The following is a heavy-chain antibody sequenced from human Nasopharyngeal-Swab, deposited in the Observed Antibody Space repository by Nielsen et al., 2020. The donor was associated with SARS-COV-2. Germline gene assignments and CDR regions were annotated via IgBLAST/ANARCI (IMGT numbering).Heavy chain of an antibody. CDR1: GFTFSSYA. D-gene: IGHD6-19*01. Sequence: GGSLRLSCAASGFTFSSYAMSWVRQPPGKGLEWISLISGNGGETFYGDSVKGRFTISRENSKNIMYLQMNSLRAEDTAVYYCAKVPRPGFDSGPDYWGQGALVTVSS. CDR3: AKVPRPGFDSGPDY. CDR2: ISGNGGET. V-gene: IGHV3-23*01. J-gene: IGHJ4*02.